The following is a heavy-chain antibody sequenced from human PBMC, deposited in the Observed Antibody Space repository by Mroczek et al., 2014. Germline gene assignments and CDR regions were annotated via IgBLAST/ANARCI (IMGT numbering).Heavy chain of an antibody. CDR2: INPNSGGT. V-gene: IGHV1-2*02. CDR3: ARSHIVVVPDYQKGMLDY. D-gene: IGHD2-2*01. Sequence: QVQLVESGAEVKKPGASVKVSCKASGYTFTGYYMHWVRQAPGQGLEWMGWINPNSGGTNYAQKFQGRVTMTRDTSISTAYMELSRLRSDDTAVYYCARSHIVVVPDYQKGMLDYWGQGTPGHRLL. CDR1: GYTFTGYY. J-gene: IGHJ4*02.